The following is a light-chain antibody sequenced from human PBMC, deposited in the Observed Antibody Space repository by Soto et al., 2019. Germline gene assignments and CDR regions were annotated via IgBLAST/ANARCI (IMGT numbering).Light chain of an antibody. V-gene: IGKV3-11*01. CDR1: QSVSSY. CDR2: DAS. CDR3: QQRSNWPLT. J-gene: IGKJ4*01. Sequence: EIVLTQSPATLSLSPGERATLSCRASQSVSSYLAWYQQKPGQAPRLLIYDASNRATGIPARFSGSGSGTDFTLTISILEAEDFAVYYCQQRSNWPLTFCGGTKVEIK.